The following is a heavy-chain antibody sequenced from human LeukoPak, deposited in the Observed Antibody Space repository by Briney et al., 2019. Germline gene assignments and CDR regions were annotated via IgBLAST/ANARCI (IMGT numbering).Heavy chain of an antibody. Sequence: PSQTLSLTCTVSGGSISSGSYYWSWIRQPAGKGLEWIGRIYTSGSTNYNPSLKSRVTIPVDTSKNQFSLKLSSVTAADTAVYYCARYVKYFYMDVWGKGTTVTISS. CDR1: GGSISSGSYY. CDR3: ARYVKYFYMDV. V-gene: IGHV4-61*02. J-gene: IGHJ6*03. D-gene: IGHD3-9*01. CDR2: IYTSGST.